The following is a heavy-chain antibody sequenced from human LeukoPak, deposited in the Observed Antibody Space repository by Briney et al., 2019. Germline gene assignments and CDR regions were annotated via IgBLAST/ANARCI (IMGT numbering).Heavy chain of an antibody. CDR3: ARTRLRWRCFDY. D-gene: IGHD4-23*01. CDR2: INHSGST. V-gene: IGHV4-34*01. Sequence: PSETLSLTCAVYGGSFSGYYWSWIRQPPGKGLEWIGEINHSGSTNYNPSLKSRVTISVDTSKNQFSLKLSSVTAADTAVYYCARTRLRWRCFDYWGQGTLVTVSS. CDR1: GGSFSGYY. J-gene: IGHJ4*02.